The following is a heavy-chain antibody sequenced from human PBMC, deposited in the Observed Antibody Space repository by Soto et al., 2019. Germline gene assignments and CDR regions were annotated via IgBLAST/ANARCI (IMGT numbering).Heavy chain of an antibody. Sequence: EVQLVESGGGLVQPGGSLRLSCAASGFTFSSYWMSWVRQAPGQGLEWVANIKQDGSEKYYVDSVKGRFTISRDNAKNPLDLQMNSLRAEDTAVYYCARAVAVPGWAFDIWGQGTMVTVSS. CDR2: IKQDGSEK. V-gene: IGHV3-7*01. D-gene: IGHD6-19*01. CDR1: GFTFSSYW. CDR3: ARAVAVPGWAFDI. J-gene: IGHJ3*02.